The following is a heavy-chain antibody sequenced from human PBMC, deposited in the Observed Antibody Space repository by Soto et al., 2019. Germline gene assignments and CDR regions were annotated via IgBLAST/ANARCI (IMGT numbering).Heavy chain of an antibody. CDR3: ARVRATDYEIDY. J-gene: IGHJ4*02. V-gene: IGHV3-7*03. Sequence: GGSLIISCAASVFTFSDYAMMWVRHVPGKGLQWVANIKRDGSEKYYVDFVKGRFTISRDNADNSVFLDMNNLRVDDTATYYCARVRATDYEIDYWGQGALVTVSS. CDR2: IKRDGSEK. CDR1: VFTFSDYA. D-gene: IGHD4-17*01.